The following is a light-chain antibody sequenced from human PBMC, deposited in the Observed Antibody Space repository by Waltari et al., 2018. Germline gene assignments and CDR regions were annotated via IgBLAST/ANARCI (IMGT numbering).Light chain of an antibody. CDR3: QQYNNWPPWT. V-gene: IGKV3-15*01. CDR2: GAS. Sequence: EIVMTQSPATLSVSPGERATLSCRASQSVRNNLVWYQQKPGQAPRLLISGASTRVTGIPARFSGSGSGTEFTLTISSLQSEEFAVYYCQQYNNWPPWTFGQGTKVEIK. J-gene: IGKJ1*01. CDR1: QSVRNN.